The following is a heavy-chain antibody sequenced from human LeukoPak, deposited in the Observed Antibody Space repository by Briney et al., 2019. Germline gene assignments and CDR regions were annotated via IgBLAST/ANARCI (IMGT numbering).Heavy chain of an antibody. CDR2: IYHSGST. J-gene: IGHJ4*02. CDR1: GGSISSGYY. CDR3: ARSSGGDTTFDY. Sequence: SETLSLTCTVSGGSISSGYYWGWIRQPPGKGLGWIGSIYHSGSTYYNPSLKSRVTISVDTSKNQFSLKLSSVTAADTAVYYCARSSGGDTTFDYWGQGTLVTVSS. D-gene: IGHD4-17*01. V-gene: IGHV4-38-2*02.